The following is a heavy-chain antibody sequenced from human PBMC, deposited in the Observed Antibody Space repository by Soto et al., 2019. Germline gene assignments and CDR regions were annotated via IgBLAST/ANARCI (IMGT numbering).Heavy chain of an antibody. V-gene: IGHV3-74*01. J-gene: IGHJ4*02. CDR3: ARDPDCSGGSCYSGYFDY. D-gene: IGHD2-15*01. CDR2: INRDGSSA. Sequence: GGSLRLSCAASGFTFSSYWMHWVRQAPGKGLVWVSRINRDGSSASYADSVKGRFTISRDNAKNTLYLQMNSLRAEDTAVYYCARDPDCSGGSCYSGYFDYWGQGTLVTVSS. CDR1: GFTFSSYW.